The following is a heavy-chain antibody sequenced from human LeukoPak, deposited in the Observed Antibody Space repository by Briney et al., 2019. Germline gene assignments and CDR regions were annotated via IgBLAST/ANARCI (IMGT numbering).Heavy chain of an antibody. Sequence: ASVKVSCKASEYTFTTYTLSWVRQAPGQGLEWMGWINSNIGNPTYAQGFTGRFVFSLDTSVSTAYLQIDSLKAEDTAVYYCASYLSGYDYNAFDLWGQGTMVTVSS. V-gene: IGHV7-4-1*01. CDR3: ASYLSGYDYNAFDL. CDR2: INSNIGNP. D-gene: IGHD5-12*01. J-gene: IGHJ3*01. CDR1: EYTFTTYT.